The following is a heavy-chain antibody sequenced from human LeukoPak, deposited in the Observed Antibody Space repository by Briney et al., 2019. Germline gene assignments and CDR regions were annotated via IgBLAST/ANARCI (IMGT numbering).Heavy chain of an antibody. CDR3: ARVHWGNYYLNAFDI. Sequence: GGSLRLSCAASGFTFSSYGMHWVRQAPGKGLEWVAVTWYDGSNKYYADSVRGRFTISRDNPKNTLYLQMNSLRVEDTAVYYCARVHWGNYYLNAFDIWGQGTMVTVSS. CDR2: TWYDGSNK. CDR1: GFTFSSYG. J-gene: IGHJ3*02. D-gene: IGHD3-10*01. V-gene: IGHV3-33*01.